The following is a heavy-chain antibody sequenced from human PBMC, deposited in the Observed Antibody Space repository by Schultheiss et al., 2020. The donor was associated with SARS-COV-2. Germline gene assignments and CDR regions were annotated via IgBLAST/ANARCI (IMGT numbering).Heavy chain of an antibody. CDR1: GFTFSSYS. D-gene: IGHD6-6*01. CDR2: ISSSSSYI. V-gene: IGHV3-21*01. CDR3: AREAEDSSWGYYYYYMDV. J-gene: IGHJ6*03. Sequence: GESLKISCAASGFTFSSYSMNWVRQAPGKGLEWVSSISSSSSYIYYADSVKGRFTISRDNAKNSLYLQMNSLRAEDTAVYYCAREAEDSSWGYYYYYMDVWGKGTTVTVSS.